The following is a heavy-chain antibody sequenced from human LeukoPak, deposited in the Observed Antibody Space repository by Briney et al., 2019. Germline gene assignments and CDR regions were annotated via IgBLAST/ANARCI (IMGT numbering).Heavy chain of an antibody. CDR2: ISSSGSTI. D-gene: IGHD2-15*01. V-gene: IGHV3-48*03. CDR1: GFTFSSYE. CDR3: ASGSSYSPNWFDP. Sequence: QPGGSLRLSCAASGFTFSSYEMNWVRQAPGKGLEWVSYISSSGSTIYYADSVKGRFTISRDNAKNSLYLQMNSLRAEDTAVYYCASGSSYSPNWFDPWGQGTLVTVSS. J-gene: IGHJ5*02.